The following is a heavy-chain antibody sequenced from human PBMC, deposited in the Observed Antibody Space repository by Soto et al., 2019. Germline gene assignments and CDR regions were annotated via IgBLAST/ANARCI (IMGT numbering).Heavy chain of an antibody. D-gene: IGHD4-17*01. CDR2: INHISGGT. J-gene: IGHJ3*02. CDR3: ARDGGDYSSNAFDI. CDR1: GYTFTGYD. Sequence: ASVKVSCKASGYTFTGYDMLWVRPAPGHGREGMGWINHISGGTNYAQKFQVWVTMTRDTSISTAYMELSRLTSDDTAVYYCARDGGDYSSNAFDIWGQGTMVTVSS. V-gene: IGHV1-2*04.